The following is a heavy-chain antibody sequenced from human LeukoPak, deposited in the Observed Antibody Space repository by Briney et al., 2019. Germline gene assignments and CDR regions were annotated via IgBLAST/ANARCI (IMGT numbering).Heavy chain of an antibody. CDR1: GFTFSSYA. V-gene: IGHV3-23*01. Sequence: PGGSLRLSCAASGFTFSSYAMSWVRQAPGKGLEWVSAISGSGGSTYYADSVKGRFTISRDNSKNTLYLQMNSLRAEDTAVYYCAKDRRVCRSTSCYPFDAFDIWGQGTMVPVSS. CDR2: ISGSGGST. J-gene: IGHJ3*02. D-gene: IGHD2-2*01. CDR3: AKDRRVCRSTSCYPFDAFDI.